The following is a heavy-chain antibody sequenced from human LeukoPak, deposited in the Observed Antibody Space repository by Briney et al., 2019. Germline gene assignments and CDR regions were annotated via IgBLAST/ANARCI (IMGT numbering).Heavy chain of an antibody. J-gene: IGHJ4*02. CDR2: ISSSGSTI. V-gene: IGHV3-48*03. D-gene: IGHD5-18*01. Sequence: GGSLRLSCAASGFTFSSYEMNWVRQAPGKGLEWVSYISSSGSTIYYADSVKGRFTISRDNAKNSLYLQMNSLRAEDTAVYYCARETAMVTGGFDYWGQGTLVTVSS. CDR3: ARETAMVTGGFDY. CDR1: GFTFSSYE.